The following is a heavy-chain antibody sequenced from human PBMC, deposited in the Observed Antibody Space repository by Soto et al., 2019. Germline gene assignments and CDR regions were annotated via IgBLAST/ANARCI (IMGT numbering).Heavy chain of an antibody. CDR1: GDSVSSNSAA. V-gene: IGHV6-1*01. J-gene: IGHJ6*02. CDR2: TYYRSKWYN. D-gene: IGHD6-19*01. CDR3: ARASKGQWLVQGDRFSKLDYYYYGMDV. Sequence: QSQTLSLTCAISGDSVSSNSAAWNWIRQSPSRGLEWLGRTYYRSKWYNDYAVSVKSRITINPDTSKNQFSLQLNSVTPEDTAVYYCARASKGQWLVQGDRFSKLDYYYYGMDVWGQGTTVTVSS.